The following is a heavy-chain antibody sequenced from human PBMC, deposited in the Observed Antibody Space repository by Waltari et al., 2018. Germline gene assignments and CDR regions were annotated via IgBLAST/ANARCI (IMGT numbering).Heavy chain of an antibody. Sequence: QLQLQESGPGLVKPSETLSLTCTVSGCSISSSSYYWGWIRQPPGKGLEWIGSIYYSGSTYYNPSLKSRVTISVDTSKNQFSLKLSSVTAADTAVYYCVRGYCSSTSCYIDAFDIWGQGTMVTVSS. V-gene: IGHV4-39*07. CDR2: IYYSGST. J-gene: IGHJ3*02. CDR1: GCSISSSSYY. CDR3: VRGYCSSTSCYIDAFDI. D-gene: IGHD2-2*02.